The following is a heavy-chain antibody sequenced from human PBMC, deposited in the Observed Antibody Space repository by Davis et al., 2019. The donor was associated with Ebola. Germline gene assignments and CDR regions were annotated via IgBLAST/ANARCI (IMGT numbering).Heavy chain of an antibody. CDR2: ISWNSGSI. CDR1: GFTFDDYA. Sequence: PGGSLRLSCAASGFTFDDYAMHWVRQAPGKGLECVSGISWNSGSIGYADSVKGRFTISRDNAKNSLYLQMNSLRAEDTALYYCAKDISGGPVLEWLSRDYYYGMDVWGQGTTVTVSS. J-gene: IGHJ6*02. V-gene: IGHV3-9*01. D-gene: IGHD3-3*01. CDR3: AKDISGGPVLEWLSRDYYYGMDV.